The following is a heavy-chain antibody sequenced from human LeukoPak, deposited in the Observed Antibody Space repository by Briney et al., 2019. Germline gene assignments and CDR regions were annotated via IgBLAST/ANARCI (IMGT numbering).Heavy chain of an antibody. J-gene: IGHJ4*02. CDR1: GYSISSGYY. Sequence: SSETLSLTCAVSGYSISSGYYWGWIRQSPGKGLEWIGSIYRSGSTYYNPSLKSRVTISLDTSKNQYSLKLTSVTAADTAVYYCASTTVRSGYWGQGTLVTVSS. V-gene: IGHV4-38-2*01. CDR3: ASTTVRSGY. D-gene: IGHD4-17*01. CDR2: IYRSGST.